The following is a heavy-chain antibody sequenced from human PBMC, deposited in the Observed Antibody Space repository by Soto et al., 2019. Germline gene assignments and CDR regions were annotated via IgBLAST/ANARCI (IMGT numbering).Heavy chain of an antibody. CDR1: GFTFSDHG. Sequence: PGGSLRLSCAAFGFTFSDHGMDWVRQAPGKGLEWVGRIRNKANSYTTEYAASVKGRFTISRDDSRNTLFLQMNSLRVEDTAVYYCAREIGYSSTWPSYWGQGPLVTVSS. V-gene: IGHV3-72*01. CDR2: IRNKANSYTT. D-gene: IGHD6-13*01. CDR3: AREIGYSSTWPSY. J-gene: IGHJ4*02.